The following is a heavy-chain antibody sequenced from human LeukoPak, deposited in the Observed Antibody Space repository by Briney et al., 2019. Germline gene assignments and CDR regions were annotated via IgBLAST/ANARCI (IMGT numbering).Heavy chain of an antibody. CDR3: AKADCSTTSCYFDP. Sequence: GGSLRLSCEGSGFTFTDDWMTWVRQAPGKGLEWIGRIKSMTDGGATDYAAPVKGRFTVSRDDSRNTLYLQMSNLRVEDTAVYYCAKADCSTTSCYFDPWGQGTLVTVSS. CDR2: IKSMTDGGAT. D-gene: IGHD2-2*01. J-gene: IGHJ5*02. CDR1: GFTFTDDW. V-gene: IGHV3-15*01.